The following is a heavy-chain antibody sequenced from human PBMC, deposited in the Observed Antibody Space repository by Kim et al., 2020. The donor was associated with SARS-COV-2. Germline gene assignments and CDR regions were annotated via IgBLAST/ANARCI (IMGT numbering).Heavy chain of an antibody. D-gene: IGHD3-9*01. V-gene: IGHV3-30*18. J-gene: IGHJ6*02. Sequence: GGSLRLSCAASGFTFSSYGMHWVRQAPGKGLEWVADISYDGSNKYYADSVKGRFTISRDNSKNTLYLQMNSLRAEDTAVYYCAKDLKYYDILTGNSPRGIYYYYYGMDVWGQGTTVTVSS. CDR3: AKDLKYYDILTGNSPRGIYYYYYGMDV. CDR1: GFTFSSYG. CDR2: ISYDGSNK.